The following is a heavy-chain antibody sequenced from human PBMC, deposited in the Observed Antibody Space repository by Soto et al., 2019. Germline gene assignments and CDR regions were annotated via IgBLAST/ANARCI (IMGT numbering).Heavy chain of an antibody. J-gene: IGHJ6*02. CDR1: GGSISSGGYY. CDR3: ARVYYYESSGYRRWMDV. Sequence: SETLSLTCTVSGGSISSGGYYWSWIRQHPGKGLEWIGYIYYSGSTYYNPSLKSRVTISVDTSKNQFSLKLSSVTAADTAVYYCARVYYYESSGYRRWMDVWGQGTTVTSP. V-gene: IGHV4-31*03. D-gene: IGHD3-22*01. CDR2: IYYSGST.